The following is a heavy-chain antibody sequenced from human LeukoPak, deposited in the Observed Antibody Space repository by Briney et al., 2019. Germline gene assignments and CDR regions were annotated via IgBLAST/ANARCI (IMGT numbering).Heavy chain of an antibody. CDR2: IHSDGSST. J-gene: IGHJ3*02. CDR3: ARGNAHAFDI. D-gene: IGHD1-1*01. CDR1: GFTLSSYT. Sequence: GGSLRLSCAASGFTLSSYTMNWVRQAPGKGLEWVSRIHSDGSSTTSADSVKGRFTISRDNAENTLYLQMNSLRAEDTAVYFCARGNAHAFDIWGQGTMVTVSS. V-gene: IGHV3-74*01.